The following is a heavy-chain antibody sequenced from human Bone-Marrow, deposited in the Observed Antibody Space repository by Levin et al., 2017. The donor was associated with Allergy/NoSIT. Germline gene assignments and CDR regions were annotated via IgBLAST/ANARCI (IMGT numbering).Heavy chain of an antibody. V-gene: IGHV4-31*03. Sequence: PSETLSLTCTVSGGSISSGGYYWSWIRQHPGKGLEWIGYIYYSGSTYYNPSLKSRVTISVDTSKNQFSLKLSSVTAADTAVYYCARADHYYGSGSLSRYFDYWGQGTLVTVSS. CDR1: GGSISSGGYY. CDR3: ARADHYYGSGSLSRYFDY. J-gene: IGHJ4*02. D-gene: IGHD3-10*01. CDR2: IYYSGST.